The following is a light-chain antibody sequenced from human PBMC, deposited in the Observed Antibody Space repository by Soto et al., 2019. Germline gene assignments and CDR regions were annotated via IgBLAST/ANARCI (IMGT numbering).Light chain of an antibody. CDR1: SSDVGGYNY. V-gene: IGLV2-14*01. J-gene: IGLJ3*02. CDR2: EVN. Sequence: QSALTQPASVSGSPGQSITISCTGSSSDVGGYNYVSWYQQHPGKAPKLMIYEVNNRPSGISNRFSASKSGNTASLTISGLQAEDEADYYCSSYTSSGTWVFGGGTKLTVL. CDR3: SSYTSSGTWV.